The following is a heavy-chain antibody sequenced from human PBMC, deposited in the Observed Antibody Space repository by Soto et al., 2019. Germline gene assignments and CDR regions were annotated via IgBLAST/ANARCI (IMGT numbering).Heavy chain of an antibody. J-gene: IGHJ5*02. CDR2: INAGNSKT. CDR1: GYTFSGHA. V-gene: IGHV1-3*01. D-gene: IGHD3-10*02. Sequence: QVHFMQSGAEVKKPGASVKVSCKASGYTFSGHAIHWLRQAPGQRPEWLGWINAGNSKTYYSEKFEGRVTFTRDTVATTVNMELTSLTSEDTAVYYCGRDQSGTGYYVDWFDPWGQGTLVTVSS. CDR3: GRDQSGTGYYVDWFDP.